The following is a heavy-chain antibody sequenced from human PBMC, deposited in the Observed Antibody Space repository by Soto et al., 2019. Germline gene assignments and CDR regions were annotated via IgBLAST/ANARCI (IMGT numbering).Heavy chain of an antibody. CDR2: INAGNGNT. Sequence: ASVKVSCKASGYTFSRYAIHWVRQAPGQRLEWMGWINAGNGNTKYSQKFEGRVTLTTDTSANTVYMELSSLRFEDTALYYCARDLQFRNWFDSWGQGTLVTVSS. V-gene: IGHV1-3*01. CDR1: GYTFSRYA. J-gene: IGHJ5*01. CDR3: ARDLQFRNWFDS. D-gene: IGHD6-19*01.